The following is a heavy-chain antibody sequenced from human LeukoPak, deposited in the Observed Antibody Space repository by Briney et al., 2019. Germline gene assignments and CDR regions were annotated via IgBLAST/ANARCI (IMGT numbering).Heavy chain of an antibody. CDR1: GFTFSSYG. J-gene: IGHJ4*02. CDR3: ARGHSGSSGDYFDY. D-gene: IGHD1-26*01. CDR2: IWYDGSNK. V-gene: IGHV3-33*01. Sequence: GGSLRLSCAASGFTFSSYGMHWVRQAPGKGLEWVAVIWYDGSNKYYADSVKGRFTISRDNSKNTLYLQMNSLRAEDTAVYYCARGHSGSSGDYFDYWGQGTLVTVSS.